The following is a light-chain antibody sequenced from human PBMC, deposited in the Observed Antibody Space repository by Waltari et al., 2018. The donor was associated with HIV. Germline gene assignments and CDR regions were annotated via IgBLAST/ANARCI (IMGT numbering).Light chain of an antibody. CDR1: QSVSSN. CDR3: QQYNNWPRT. CDR2: GAS. Sequence: EIVMTQSPATLSVSPGERATLSCRASQSVSSNLAWYQQKPGQAPRLLIYGASTRATGTPARFSGSESETDFTLTISSLQSEDCAVYYCQQYNNWPRTFGQGTKLEIK. V-gene: IGKV3D-15*01. J-gene: IGKJ2*01.